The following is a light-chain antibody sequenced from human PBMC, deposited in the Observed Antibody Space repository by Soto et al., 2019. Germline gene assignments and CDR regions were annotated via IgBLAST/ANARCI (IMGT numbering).Light chain of an antibody. CDR2: GAS. CDR1: QSVNSNY. Sequence: EIVLTQSPGTLSLSPGERATLSCRASQSVNSNYLAWYQQKPGQAPRLLIYGASSRATGIPDRFSGSGSGTDFTRTISRLEPEDFAVYYCQQFVSSLITFGQGTRLEIK. J-gene: IGKJ5*01. CDR3: QQFVSSLIT. V-gene: IGKV3-20*01.